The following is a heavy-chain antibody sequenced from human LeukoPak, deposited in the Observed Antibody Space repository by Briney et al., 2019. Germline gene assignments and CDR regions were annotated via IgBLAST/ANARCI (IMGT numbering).Heavy chain of an antibody. J-gene: IGHJ4*02. CDR1: GFNFANHA. Sequence: GGSLRLSCAASGFNFANHAMSWVRQTAGKGLEWVSAISGSGGSTYYADSVKGRFTISRDNSKNTLYLQMNSLRAEDTAVYYCAKDLFLSSDTPDYWGQGTLVTVSS. D-gene: IGHD3-3*01. V-gene: IGHV3-23*01. CDR3: AKDLFLSSDTPDY. CDR2: ISGSGGST.